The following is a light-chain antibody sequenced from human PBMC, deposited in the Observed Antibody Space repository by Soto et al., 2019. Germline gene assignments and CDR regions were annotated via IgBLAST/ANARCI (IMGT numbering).Light chain of an antibody. CDR1: QSVSSW. Sequence: SQMTQSPSTLSASVGDTVIVTCGASQSVSSWLAYCQQTPGKAPKLMIYDPPSLESGIPSRFSGSRSSAEFSLTKISLKPDDFPTYYCAKYYRDPPGTFGQGTEVDIK. J-gene: IGKJ1*01. CDR2: DPP. V-gene: IGKV1-5*01. CDR3: AKYYRDPPGT.